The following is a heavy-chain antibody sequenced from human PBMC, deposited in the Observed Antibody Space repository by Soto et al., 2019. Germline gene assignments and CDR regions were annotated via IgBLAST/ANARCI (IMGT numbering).Heavy chain of an antibody. V-gene: IGHV3-53*01. Sequence: EVQLVESGGGLIQPGGSLRLSCAAFGFRASVTFMPGVPRPQGKGLEGVQVINGGGSTNYEDSVKGRFTISRDTSKNMHYLQMNSLRAEDTAVYYCARENYYYGMDVWGQGTTVTVSS. CDR1: GFRASVTF. CDR3: ARENYYYGMDV. CDR2: INGGGST. J-gene: IGHJ6*02.